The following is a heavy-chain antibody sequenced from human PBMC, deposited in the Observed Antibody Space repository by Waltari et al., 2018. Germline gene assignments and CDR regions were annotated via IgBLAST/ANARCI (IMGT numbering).Heavy chain of an antibody. D-gene: IGHD6-19*01. CDR1: GYTFISYD. CDR2: MNPDSGNT. V-gene: IGHV1-8*03. J-gene: IGHJ4*02. CDR3: ARGGYSSGWAVDFDY. Sequence: QVQLVPSGAEVKKPGASVQVSCTASGYTFISYDINWVRQPTGQGLEGMGWMNPDSGNTGHAKKFQGRVTITRNTSISTAYMELSSLRSEDTAVYYCARGGYSSGWAVDFDYWGQGTLVTVSS.